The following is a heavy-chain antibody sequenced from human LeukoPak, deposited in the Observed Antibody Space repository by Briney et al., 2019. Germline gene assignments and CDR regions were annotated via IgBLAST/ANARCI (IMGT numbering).Heavy chain of an antibody. CDR3: ARGPSEQFLGYYMDV. Sequence: SETLSLTCIVSGGSIGSHYWSWIRQPPGKPLEWIGYMYCSGLTNSNPSLKSRVTLSIDKSRNQFSLNLRSLTAAETAVYYCARGPSEQFLGYYMDVWGKGTTVIVSS. CDR1: GGSIGSHY. V-gene: IGHV4-59*11. D-gene: IGHD7-27*01. J-gene: IGHJ6*03. CDR2: MYCSGLT.